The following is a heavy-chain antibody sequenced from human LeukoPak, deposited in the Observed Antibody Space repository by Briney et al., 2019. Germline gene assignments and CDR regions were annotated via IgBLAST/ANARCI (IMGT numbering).Heavy chain of an antibody. Sequence: GGSLRLSCAASGFTFSSYSMNWVRQAPGEGLEWVSSISSSSSYIYYADSVKGRFTISRDNAKNSLYLQMNSLRAEDTAVYYCARLDYYYGSGSYGGDFWGQGTLVTVSS. CDR3: ARLDYYYGSGSYGGDF. CDR1: GFTFSSYS. V-gene: IGHV3-21*01. J-gene: IGHJ4*02. CDR2: ISSSSSYI. D-gene: IGHD3-10*01.